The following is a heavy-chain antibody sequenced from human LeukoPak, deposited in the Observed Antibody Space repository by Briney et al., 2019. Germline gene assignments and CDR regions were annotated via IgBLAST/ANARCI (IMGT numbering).Heavy chain of an antibody. CDR1: GYSISGGYY. D-gene: IGHD2-21*02. V-gene: IGHV4-38-2*02. CDR3: ARHYCGGDCYSTVFDY. J-gene: IGHJ4*02. CDR2: IYHSGST. Sequence: KPSETLSLTCTVSGYSISGGYYWGWIRQPPGKGLEWIGSIYHSGSTYYNPSLKSRVTISVDTSKNQFSLKLSSVTAADTAVYYCARHYCGGDCYSTVFDYWGQGTLVTVSS.